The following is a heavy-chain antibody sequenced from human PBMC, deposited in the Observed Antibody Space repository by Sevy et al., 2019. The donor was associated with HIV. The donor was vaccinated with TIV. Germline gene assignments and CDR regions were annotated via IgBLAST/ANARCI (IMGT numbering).Heavy chain of an antibody. CDR1: GFTFSYAW. J-gene: IGHJ6*02. V-gene: IGHV3-15*01. D-gene: IGHD2-8*02. CDR3: NTDPIIVLLVTDGMDV. Sequence: GRSLRLSCAASGFTFSYAWMSWVRQAPGKGLEWVGRIKAKSDGGTIDYAAPVKGRFTISRDDSKNTLYLQMNSLKTEDTGIYYCNTDPIIVLLVTDGMDVWGQGTTVTVSS. CDR2: IKAKSDGGTI.